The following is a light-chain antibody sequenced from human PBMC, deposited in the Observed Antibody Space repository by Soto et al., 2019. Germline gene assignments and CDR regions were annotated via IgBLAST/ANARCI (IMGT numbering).Light chain of an antibody. V-gene: IGKV1-33*01. CDR3: QQYAILPIT. CDR2: DAS. CDR1: QVINNY. J-gene: IGKJ5*01. Sequence: IHMSHSPSSLSASVGDRVSITCQAGQVINNYLNWYQKNPGKDPKILIYDASNLDTGVPSRFTGSGSGTDFTFTITSLQSDDVATYYCQQYAILPITFGHVGLLENK.